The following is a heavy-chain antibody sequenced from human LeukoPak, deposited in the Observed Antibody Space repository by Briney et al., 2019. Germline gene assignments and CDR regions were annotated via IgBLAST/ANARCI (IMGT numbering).Heavy chain of an antibody. CDR3: ARDIAYDSSGYYSPHFDY. CDR2: IYSGGSA. Sequence: GGSLRLSCAASGFTVSSNYMSWVGQGPGKGLEWVSVIYSGGSAYYADSVKGRFTISRDNSKNTLYLQMNSLRAEDTAVYYCARDIAYDSSGYYSPHFDYWGQGTLVTVSS. V-gene: IGHV3-53*01. D-gene: IGHD3-22*01. J-gene: IGHJ4*02. CDR1: GFTVSSNY.